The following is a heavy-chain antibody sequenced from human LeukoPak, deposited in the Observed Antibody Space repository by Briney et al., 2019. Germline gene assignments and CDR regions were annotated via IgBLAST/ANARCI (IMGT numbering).Heavy chain of an antibody. D-gene: IGHD3/OR15-3a*01. V-gene: IGHV4-38-2*02. CDR3: ARVRGPSSRGLYYFDY. CDR1: GYSISSGYY. J-gene: IGHJ4*02. Sequence: KPSETLSLTCTVSGYSISSGYYWGWIRQPPGKRLEWIGSIYHSGNTYYNPSLKSRVTISVDTSKNQFSLKLSSVTAADTAVYYCARVRGPSSRGLYYFDYWGQGTLVTVSS. CDR2: IYHSGNT.